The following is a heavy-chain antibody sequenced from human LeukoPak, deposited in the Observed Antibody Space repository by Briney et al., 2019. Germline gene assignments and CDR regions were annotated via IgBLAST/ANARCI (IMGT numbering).Heavy chain of an antibody. J-gene: IGHJ4*02. CDR1: GYTFTSYG. Sequence: ASVKVSCKASGYTFTSYGISWVRQAPGQGLEWMGWISAYNGNTNYAQKLQGRVTMTTDTSTSTAYMELRSLRSDDTALYYCAKDEGTYYYGSGSYFGYWGQGTLVTVSS. CDR2: ISAYNGNT. V-gene: IGHV1-18*01. D-gene: IGHD3-10*01. CDR3: AKDEGTYYYGSGSYFGY.